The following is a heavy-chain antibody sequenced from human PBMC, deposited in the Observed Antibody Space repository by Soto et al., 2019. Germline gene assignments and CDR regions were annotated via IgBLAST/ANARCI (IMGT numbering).Heavy chain of an antibody. CDR2: TYYRSKWYN. J-gene: IGHJ6*02. Sequence: SQTLSLTCAISWDSVSSNSAAWDWIRQSPSRGLEWLGRTYYRSKWYNDYAVSVKSRITINPDTSKNQFSLQLNSVTPEDTAVYYCASGPQGYCSGGSCGTDVWGQGKTVTVSS. CDR3: ASGPQGYCSGGSCGTDV. CDR1: WDSVSSNSAA. V-gene: IGHV6-1*01. D-gene: IGHD2-15*01.